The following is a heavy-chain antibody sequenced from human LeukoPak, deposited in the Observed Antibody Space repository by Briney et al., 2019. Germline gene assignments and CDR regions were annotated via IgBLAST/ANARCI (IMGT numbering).Heavy chain of an antibody. CDR3: ARDGIAEAPGDWFDP. J-gene: IGHJ5*02. Sequence: GGSLRLSCAASGFTFSSYGMHWVRQAPGKGLEWVAVIWYDGSTKYYADSVKGRFTISRDNSKNTLYLQMNSLRAEDTAVYYCARDGIAEAPGDWFDPWGQGTLVTVSS. D-gene: IGHD6-13*01. V-gene: IGHV3-33*01. CDR2: IWYDGSTK. CDR1: GFTFSSYG.